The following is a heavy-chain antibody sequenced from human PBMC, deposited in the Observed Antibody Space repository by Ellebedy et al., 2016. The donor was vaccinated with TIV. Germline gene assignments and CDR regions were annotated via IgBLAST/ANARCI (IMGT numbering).Heavy chain of an antibody. J-gene: IGHJ5*02. CDR3: TRDLMASNWFDP. CDR2: ICPSGDSI. D-gene: IGHD3-10*01. CDR1: GFTFSSCA. Sequence: PGGSLRLSCAASGFTFSSCAMTWVPQAPGQGLEWDSAICPSGDSIYYADSVKGRFTISRDNAKNSLYLQMSSLRAEDTAVYYCTRDLMASNWFDPWGQGTLVTVSS. V-gene: IGHV3-23*01.